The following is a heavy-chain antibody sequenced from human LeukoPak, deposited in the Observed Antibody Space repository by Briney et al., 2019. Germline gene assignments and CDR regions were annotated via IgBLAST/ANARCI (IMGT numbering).Heavy chain of an antibody. Sequence: GESLKISCKGSGYSFTSYWIGWVRQMPGKGLEWMGIIYPGDSDTRYSPSFQGQVTISADKSISTAYLQWSSLKASDTAMYYCARHYLGYSSSWSPFPYYYYYYMDVWDKGTTVTVSS. D-gene: IGHD6-13*01. CDR2: IYPGDSDT. J-gene: IGHJ6*03. CDR3: ARHYLGYSSSWSPFPYYYYYYMDV. CDR1: GYSFTSYW. V-gene: IGHV5-51*01.